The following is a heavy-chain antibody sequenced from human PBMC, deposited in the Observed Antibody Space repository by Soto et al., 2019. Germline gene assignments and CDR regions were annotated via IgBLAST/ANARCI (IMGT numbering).Heavy chain of an antibody. D-gene: IGHD5-18*01. Sequence: SETLSLTCTGSGGSISSSDYYWSWIRQPPGKGLEWIGSIYYSGSTYYNPSLKSRVTISVDTSKNQFSLKLSSVTAADTAVYYCARRNGGYTYAPPLVWFHPWGQGTLVTVS. CDR2: IYYSGST. J-gene: IGHJ5*02. V-gene: IGHV4-39*01. CDR1: GGSISSSDYY. CDR3: ARRNGGYTYAPPLVWFHP.